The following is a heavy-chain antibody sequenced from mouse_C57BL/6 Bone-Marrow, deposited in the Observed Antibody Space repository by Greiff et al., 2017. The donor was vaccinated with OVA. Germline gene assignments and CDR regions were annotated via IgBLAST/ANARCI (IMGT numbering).Heavy chain of an antibody. CDR3: ARQLRRRGPYYAMDY. CDR1: GYTFTDYY. D-gene: IGHD3-2*02. V-gene: IGHV1-75*01. Sequence: VQLQESGPELVKPGASVKISCKASGYTFTDYYINWVKQRPGQGLEWIGWIFPGSGSTYYNEKFKGKATLTVDKSSSTAYMLLSSLTSEDSAVYFCARQLRRRGPYYAMDYWGQGTSVTVSS. J-gene: IGHJ4*01. CDR2: IFPGSGST.